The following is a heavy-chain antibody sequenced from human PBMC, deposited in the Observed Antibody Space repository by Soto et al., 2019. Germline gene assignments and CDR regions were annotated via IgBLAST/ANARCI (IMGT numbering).Heavy chain of an antibody. Sequence: QLQLQESGPGLVKPSETLSLTCTVSGGSISSSSYYWGWIRQPPGKGLEWIGSIYYSGSTYYNPSLKSRVTISVDTSKNQFSLKLSSVTAADTAVYYCARGIGEATTVWFDPWGQGTLVTVSS. CDR3: ARGIGEATTVWFDP. D-gene: IGHD1-26*01. J-gene: IGHJ5*02. V-gene: IGHV4-39*01. CDR1: GGSISSSSYY. CDR2: IYYSGST.